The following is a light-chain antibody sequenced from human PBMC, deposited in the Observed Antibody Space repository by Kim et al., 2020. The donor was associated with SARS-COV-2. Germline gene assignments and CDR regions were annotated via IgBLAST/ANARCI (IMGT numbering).Light chain of an antibody. CDR3: QQSDTLPNT. V-gene: IGKV1-33*01. Sequence: DIQMTQSPSSLSASVGDRVTITCQASEDIVNFLNWYHQKPGKAPKLLIYDASNLGAGVPSRFSGSGSKTHFTFTISSLQPEDVGTYYYQQSDTLPNTFGQGTKLEIK. J-gene: IGKJ2*01. CDR2: DAS. CDR1: EDIVNF.